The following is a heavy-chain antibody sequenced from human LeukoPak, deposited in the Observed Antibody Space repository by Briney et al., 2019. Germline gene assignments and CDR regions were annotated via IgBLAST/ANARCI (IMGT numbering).Heavy chain of an antibody. Sequence: GGSLRLSCAASGFTFSSYAMHWVRQAPGKGLEWVSGISWDSGSIGYADSVKGRFTISRDNAKNSLYLQMNSLRAEDMALYYCAKGQGYSSGWYYFDYWGQGTLVTVSS. J-gene: IGHJ4*02. D-gene: IGHD6-19*01. CDR1: GFTFSSYA. CDR3: AKGQGYSSGWYYFDY. V-gene: IGHV3-9*03. CDR2: ISWDSGSI.